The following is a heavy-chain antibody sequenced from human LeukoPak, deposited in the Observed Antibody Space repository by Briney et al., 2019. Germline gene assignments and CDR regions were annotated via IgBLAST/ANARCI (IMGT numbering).Heavy chain of an antibody. Sequence: SETLSLTCTVSGGSISSYYWSWIRRPAGKGLEWIGRIYTSGSTNYNPSLKSRVTMSVDTSKNQFSLKLSSVTAADTAVYYCARLKQQLVLSYYYYYMDVWGKGTTVTVSS. CDR3: ARLKQQLVLSYYYYYMDV. CDR2: IYTSGST. D-gene: IGHD6-13*01. V-gene: IGHV4-4*07. J-gene: IGHJ6*03. CDR1: GGSISSYY.